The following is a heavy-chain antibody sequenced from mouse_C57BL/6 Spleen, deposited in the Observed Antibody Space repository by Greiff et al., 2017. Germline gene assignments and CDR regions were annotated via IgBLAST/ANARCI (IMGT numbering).Heavy chain of an antibody. D-gene: IGHD4-1*01. CDR2: IYPGDGDT. J-gene: IGHJ2*01. CDR1: GYAFSSSW. V-gene: IGHV1-82*01. CDR3: ARTLTGTVYYFDY. Sequence: VNVVESGPELVKPGASVKISCKASGYAFSSSWMNWVKQRPGKGLEWIGRIYPGDGDTNYNGKFKGKATLTADKSSSTAYMQLSSLTSEDSAVYFCARTLTGTVYYFDYWGQGTTLTVSS.